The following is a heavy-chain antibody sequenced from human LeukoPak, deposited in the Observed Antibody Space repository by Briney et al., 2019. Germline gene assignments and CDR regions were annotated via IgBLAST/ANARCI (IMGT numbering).Heavy chain of an antibody. V-gene: IGHV3-7*03. J-gene: IGHJ4*02. CDR1: GFTFSSYW. D-gene: IGHD3-10*01. Sequence: GGSLRLSCAASGFTFSSYWMSWVRQAPGKGLEWVANIKQDGSEKYYVDSVKGRFTISRDNSKDTLYLQMNSLRAEDTAVYYCAKGLGYGSTPIDYWGQGTLVTVSS. CDR2: IKQDGSEK. CDR3: AKGLGYGSTPIDY.